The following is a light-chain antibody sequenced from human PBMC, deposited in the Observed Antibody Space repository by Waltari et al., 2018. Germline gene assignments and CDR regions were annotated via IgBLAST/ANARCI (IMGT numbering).Light chain of an antibody. CDR2: GKN. V-gene: IGLV3-19*01. CDR3: NSRDSIGNHRGV. CDR1: SLRSYY. J-gene: IGLJ2*01. Sequence: SSELTQDPAVSVALGQTVRITCQGDSLRSYYASWYQQKPGQAPVLVIYGKNNRPSGIPDRFSGSSSGNTASLTITGAQAEDEADYYCNSRDSIGNHRGVFGGGTKLTVL.